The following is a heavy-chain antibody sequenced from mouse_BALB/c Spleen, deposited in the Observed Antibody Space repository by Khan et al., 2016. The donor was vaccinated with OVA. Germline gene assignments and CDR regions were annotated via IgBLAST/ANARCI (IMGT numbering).Heavy chain of an antibody. CDR2: INPTSGYT. J-gene: IGHJ2*01. CDR3: TRDGMEY. Sequence: QVRLQQSGAELAKPGASVKMSCKASGYTFTTYWMHWVKQRPGQGLEWIGYINPTSGYTDYNDKFKDRATLSADNSSSTAYMQLNSLTSEDSAVYYYTRDGMEYWGQGTTLTVSS. D-gene: IGHD2-3*01. CDR1: GYTFTTYW. V-gene: IGHV1-7*01.